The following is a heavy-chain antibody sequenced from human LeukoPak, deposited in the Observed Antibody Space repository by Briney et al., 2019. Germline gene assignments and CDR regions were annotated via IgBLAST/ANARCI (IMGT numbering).Heavy chain of an antibody. CDR2: IYFTGTT. D-gene: IGHD4/OR15-4a*01. J-gene: IGHJ6*02. V-gene: IGHV4-59*01. CDR3: AREDPQTRVPEGLDV. CDR1: GGSIGSYY. Sequence: SETLSLTCAVSGGSIGSYYWRWLRQPSGRALEWIGYIYFTGTTKYNPSLKSRVTISVDTSRNQFSLSLTSVTAADTAVYYCAREDPQTRVPEGLDVWGQGTTVTVSS.